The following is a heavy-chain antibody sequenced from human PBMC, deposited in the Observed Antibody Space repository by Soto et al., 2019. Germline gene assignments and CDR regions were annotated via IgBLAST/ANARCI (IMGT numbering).Heavy chain of an antibody. Sequence: GWSLRPSCAASGFTFSSYAMHWVRQAPGKGLEYVSAISSNGGSTYYADSVKGRFTISRDNSKNTLYLQMGSLRAEDMAVYYCARVHSSSFWYFDLWGRGTLVTVSS. CDR2: ISSNGGST. J-gene: IGHJ2*01. CDR1: GFTFSSYA. CDR3: ARVHSSSFWYFDL. D-gene: IGHD6-13*01. V-gene: IGHV3-64*02.